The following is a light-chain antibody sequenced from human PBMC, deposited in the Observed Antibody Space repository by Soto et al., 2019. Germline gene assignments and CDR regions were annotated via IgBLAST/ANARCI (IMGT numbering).Light chain of an antibody. Sequence: EIVLTQSPDTLSLSPGERATLSSRASQSVSSYLAWYQQKPGQAPRLLIYDASNRATGIPARFSGSGSGTAFTLTISSLEPDDFAVYYCQQRRNWPPEVTFGPGTKVDI. J-gene: IGKJ3*01. CDR2: DAS. V-gene: IGKV3-11*01. CDR3: QQRRNWPPEVT. CDR1: QSVSSY.